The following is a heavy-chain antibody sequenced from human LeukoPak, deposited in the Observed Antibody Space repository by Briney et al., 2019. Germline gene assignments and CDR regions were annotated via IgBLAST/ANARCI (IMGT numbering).Heavy chain of an antibody. CDR3: ARAAARNYYYYYGMGV. CDR2: IYSGGST. D-gene: IGHD2-2*01. J-gene: IGHJ6*02. Sequence: GGSLRLSCAASGFTVSSNYMSWVRQAPGKGLEWVSVIYSGGSTYYADSVKGRFTISRDNSKNTLYLQMNSLRAEDTAVYYCARAAARNYYYYYGMGVWGQGTTVTVSS. CDR1: GFTVSSNY. V-gene: IGHV3-53*01.